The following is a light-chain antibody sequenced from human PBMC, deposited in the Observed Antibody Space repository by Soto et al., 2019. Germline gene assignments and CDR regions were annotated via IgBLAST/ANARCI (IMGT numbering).Light chain of an antibody. CDR1: QSIGSW. CDR2: KAT. CDR3: QQYNDFQYT. Sequence: DIQMTQSPSTLSASVGDGVTITCRASQSIGSWLAWYQQKPGKAPKLLIYKATNLQSEVPSRFSGSGSGADFSLTISSLQPVDSATYFCQQYNDFQYTLGPGTKLEI. J-gene: IGKJ2*01. V-gene: IGKV1-5*03.